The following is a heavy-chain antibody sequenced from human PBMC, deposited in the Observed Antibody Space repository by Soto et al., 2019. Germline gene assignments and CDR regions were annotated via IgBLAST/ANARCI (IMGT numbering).Heavy chain of an antibody. CDR1: GGTFSSYT. V-gene: IGHV1-69*02. CDR2: IIPILGIA. D-gene: IGHD3-3*01. Sequence: SVKVSCKASGGTFSSYTISWVRQAPGQGLEWMGRIIPILGIANYAQKFQGRVTITADKSTSTAYMELSSLRSEDTAVYYCARGVGYYDFWRGYSSWGQGTLVTVSS. J-gene: IGHJ5*02. CDR3: ARGVGYYDFWRGYSS.